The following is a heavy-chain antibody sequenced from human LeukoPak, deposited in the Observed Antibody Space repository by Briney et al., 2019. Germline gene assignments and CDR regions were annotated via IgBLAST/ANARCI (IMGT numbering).Heavy chain of an antibody. J-gene: IGHJ4*01. V-gene: IGHV3-74*01. CDR2: INTDGSTT. Sequence: GGSLRLTCAASGFTFSNYWMHWVRQVPGKGLVWVSRINTDGSTTSHADSVKGRFTISRDNAKSTLYVQMNSLRAEDTAVYYCARESWTIAGMGSFDYWGQRALVTVSS. D-gene: IGHD6-13*01. CDR1: GFTFSNYW. CDR3: ARESWTIAGMGSFDY.